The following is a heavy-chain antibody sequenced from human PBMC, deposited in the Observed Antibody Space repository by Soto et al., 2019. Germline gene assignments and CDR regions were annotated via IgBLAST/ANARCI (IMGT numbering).Heavy chain of an antibody. J-gene: IGHJ4*02. Sequence: GGSLRLSCAASGFTFSSYSMNWVRQAPGKGLEWVSYISSSSSTIYYAYSVKGRFTISRDNAKNSLYLQMNSLRAEDTAVYYCARDVCLFSTSCYQGFDYWGQGTLVTVSS. CDR3: ARDVCLFSTSCYQGFDY. V-gene: IGHV3-48*01. D-gene: IGHD2-2*01. CDR1: GFTFSSYS. CDR2: ISSSSSTI.